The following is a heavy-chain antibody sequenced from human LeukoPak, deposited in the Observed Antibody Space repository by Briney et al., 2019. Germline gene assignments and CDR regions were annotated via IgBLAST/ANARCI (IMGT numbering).Heavy chain of an antibody. J-gene: IGHJ5*02. CDR3: ARQQRITMIVVVLNWFDP. V-gene: IGHV4-39*01. D-gene: IGHD3-22*01. Sequence: PSETLSPTCTVSGGSISSSSYYWGWIRQPPGKGLEWIGSIYYSGSTYYNPSLKSRVTISVDTSKNQFSLKLSSVTAADTAVYYCARQQRITMIVVVLNWFDPWGQGTLVTVSS. CDR2: IYYSGST. CDR1: GGSISSSSYY.